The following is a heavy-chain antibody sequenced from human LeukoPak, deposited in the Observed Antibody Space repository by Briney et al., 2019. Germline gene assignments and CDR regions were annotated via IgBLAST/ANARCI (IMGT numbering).Heavy chain of an antibody. D-gene: IGHD3-22*01. V-gene: IGHV3-11*06. CDR2: ISGSSTYT. CDR3: ARAAYYSDITGPWLFDP. CDR1: GFTFSIYY. Sequence: PGGSLRLSCAASGFTFSIYYMSWVRQAPGKGLEWVSYISGSSTYTDYADSVKGRFTISRDNAKNSLYLQMNSLRAEDTAVYYCARAAYYSDITGPWLFDPWGQGTLVTVSS. J-gene: IGHJ5*02.